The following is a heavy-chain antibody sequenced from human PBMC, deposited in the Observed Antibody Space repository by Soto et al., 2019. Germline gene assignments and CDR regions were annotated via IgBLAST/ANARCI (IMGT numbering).Heavy chain of an antibody. Sequence: QLQLQESGPGLVKPSETLSLTCTVSGGSISSSSYYWGWIRQPPGKGLEWIGSIYYSGSTYYNPSLKSRVTISVDTSKNQFSLKLSSVTAADTAVYYCARHNSDPWNAFDIWGQGTMVTVSS. D-gene: IGHD1-1*01. CDR1: GGSISSSSYY. J-gene: IGHJ3*02. CDR3: ARHNSDPWNAFDI. CDR2: IYYSGST. V-gene: IGHV4-39*01.